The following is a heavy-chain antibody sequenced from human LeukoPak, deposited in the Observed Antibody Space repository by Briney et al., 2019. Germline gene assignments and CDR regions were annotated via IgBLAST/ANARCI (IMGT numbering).Heavy chain of an antibody. V-gene: IGHV1-46*01. J-gene: IGHJ6*02. CDR3: ARERDNQEGTYYYGMDV. D-gene: IGHD1-1*01. CDR1: VYTFTSYY. Sequence: ASVKVSCKASVYTFTSYYMHGVRQAPGQGLAWMGISNPSGGSTSYAQKFQGRVTMTRDTSTSTVYMELSSLRSEDTAVYYCARERDNQEGTYYYGMDVWGQGTTVTVSS. CDR2: SNPSGGST.